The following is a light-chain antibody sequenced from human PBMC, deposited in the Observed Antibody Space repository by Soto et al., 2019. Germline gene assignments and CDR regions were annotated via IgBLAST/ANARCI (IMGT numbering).Light chain of an antibody. CDR3: QQYNSYPWT. CDR2: YAS. Sequence: DIQMTQSPSTLSASVGDRVTITCRASQSISSWLSWYQQKPGKAPKLLIYYASSLESGVPSRFSGSGSGTEFTLTSSSLQPDDFANYYCQQYNSYPWTFGQGNQVEIK. V-gene: IGKV1-5*01. CDR1: QSISSW. J-gene: IGKJ1*01.